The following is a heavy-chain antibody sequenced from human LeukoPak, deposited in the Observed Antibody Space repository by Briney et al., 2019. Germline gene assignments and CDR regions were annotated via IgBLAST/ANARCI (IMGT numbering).Heavy chain of an antibody. CDR3: VRTSGWYSSWFDP. D-gene: IGHD6-19*01. CDR1: GYSFTSYW. V-gene: IGHV5-10-1*01. Sequence: GESLRISCKGSGYSFTSYWISWVRQMPGKGLEWMGRIDPSDSYTNYSPSFQGHVTISADKSISTAYMQWSSLKASDTAIYYCVRTSGWYSSWFDPWGQGTLVTVSS. J-gene: IGHJ5*02. CDR2: IDPSDSYT.